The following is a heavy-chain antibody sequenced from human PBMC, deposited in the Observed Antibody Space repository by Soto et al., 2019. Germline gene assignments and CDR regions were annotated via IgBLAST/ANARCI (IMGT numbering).Heavy chain of an antibody. CDR3: ARHDGFSSGWIFDY. Sequence: PSETLSLTCFVSGASISSTYWWSWVRQTPGKRLEWIGQIYHTGTTSYNPSLKNRVTISLDKSNNQFSLRLTSVTAADTAVYYCARHDGFSSGWIFDYWGHGTLVTVSS. CDR2: IYHTGTT. V-gene: IGHV4-4*02. J-gene: IGHJ4*01. CDR1: GASISSTYW. D-gene: IGHD6-19*01.